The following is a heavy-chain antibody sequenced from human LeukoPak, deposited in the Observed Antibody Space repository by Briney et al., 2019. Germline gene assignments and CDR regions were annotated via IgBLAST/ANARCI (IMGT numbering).Heavy chain of an antibody. D-gene: IGHD3-10*01. CDR3: ARVHGSEPFISYYYYGMDV. J-gene: IGHJ6*02. Sequence: SETLSLTCAVYGGSFSGYYWSWIRQPPGKGLEWLGEINHSGSTNYNPSLKSRVTISVDTSKNQFSLKLSSVTAADTAVYYCARVHGSEPFISYYYYGMDVWGQGTTVTVSS. CDR1: GGSFSGYY. CDR2: INHSGST. V-gene: IGHV4-34*01.